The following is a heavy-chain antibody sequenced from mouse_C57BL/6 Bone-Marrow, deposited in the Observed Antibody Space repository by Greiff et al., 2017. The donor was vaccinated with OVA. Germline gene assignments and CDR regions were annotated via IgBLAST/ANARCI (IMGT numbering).Heavy chain of an antibody. CDR3: ARWMDYSFFYARDY. J-gene: IGHJ4*01. V-gene: IGHV1-4*01. D-gene: IGHD1-1*01. Sequence: QVQLQQSGAELARPGASVKMSCKASGYTFTSYTMHWVKQRPGQGLEWIGYINPSSGYTKYNQKFKDKATLTADKSSSTAYMQLSSLTSEDSAVYYCARWMDYSFFYARDYWGQGTSVTVSS. CDR1: GYTFTSYT. CDR2: INPSSGYT.